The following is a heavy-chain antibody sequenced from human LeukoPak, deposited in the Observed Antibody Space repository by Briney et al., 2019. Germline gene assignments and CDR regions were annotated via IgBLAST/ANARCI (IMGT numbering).Heavy chain of an antibody. CDR1: GYTFTSYG. D-gene: IGHD3-3*01. Sequence: ASVKVSCKASGYTFTSYGISWVRQAPGQGLEWMGWISAYNGNTNYAQKLQGRVTMTTDTSTSTAYMELRSLRSDDTAVYYCARANGITIFGVAQYYFDYWGQGTLVTVSS. CDR3: ARANGITIFGVAQYYFDY. J-gene: IGHJ4*02. V-gene: IGHV1-18*01. CDR2: ISAYNGNT.